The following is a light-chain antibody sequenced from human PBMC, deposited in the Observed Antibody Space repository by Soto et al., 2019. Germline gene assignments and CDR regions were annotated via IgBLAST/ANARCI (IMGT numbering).Light chain of an antibody. CDR3: QQYNNWPPLT. Sequence: EIVMTQSPDTLSVSPGERATLTCRASQSVGSNLAWYQQKPGQAPRLLIHGASTRVTGIPVRFSGSGSGTEFTLTISSLQSEDFAVYYCQQYNNWPPLTFGGGTKVAIK. V-gene: IGKV3-15*01. CDR1: QSVGSN. CDR2: GAS. J-gene: IGKJ4*01.